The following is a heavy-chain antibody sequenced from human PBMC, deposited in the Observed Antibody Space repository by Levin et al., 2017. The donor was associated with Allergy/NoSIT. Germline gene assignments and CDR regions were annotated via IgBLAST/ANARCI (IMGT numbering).Heavy chain of an antibody. Sequence: SVKVSCKASGFTFTSSSVQWARQARGQRLEWIGWIVVGSGNTKYAQNFQERVTITRDLSTNTAYMELSSLGSDDTAVYYCAACGYSFINYYGVDVWGQGTTVTVSS. J-gene: IGHJ6*02. CDR3: AACGYSFINYYGVDV. V-gene: IGHV1-58*01. D-gene: IGHD5-18*01. CDR1: GFTFTSSS. CDR2: IVVGSGNT.